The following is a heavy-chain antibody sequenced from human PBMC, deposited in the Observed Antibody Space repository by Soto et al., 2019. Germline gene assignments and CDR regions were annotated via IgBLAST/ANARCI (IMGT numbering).Heavy chain of an antibody. V-gene: IGHV4-59*01. CDR2: IYYSGST. D-gene: IGHD4-17*01. J-gene: IGHJ4*02. CDR1: GASISSSY. CDR3: ARGMTTNFRY. Sequence: PSETLSLTCTVSGASISSSYWSWIRQPPGKGLEWIGYIYYSGSTNXNPSLKSRVTISVDTSKNHFPLKLSSVTAADTAVFYCARGMTTNFRYGGQGTLVTVSS.